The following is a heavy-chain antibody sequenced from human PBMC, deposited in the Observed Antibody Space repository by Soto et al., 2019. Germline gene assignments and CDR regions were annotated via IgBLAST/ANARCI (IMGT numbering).Heavy chain of an antibody. Sequence: QVQLQESGPGLVKPSETLSLTCTVSGGSISSYYWSWIRQPPGKGLEWIGYIYYSGSTNYNPSLKSRVTLSEDTSKNQFSLKRSSVTAADTAVYYCARGSSGYPSDIRFDYWGQGTLVTVSS. J-gene: IGHJ4*02. CDR1: GGSISSYY. D-gene: IGHD3-22*01. CDR3: ARGSSGYPSDIRFDY. CDR2: IYYSGST. V-gene: IGHV4-59*01.